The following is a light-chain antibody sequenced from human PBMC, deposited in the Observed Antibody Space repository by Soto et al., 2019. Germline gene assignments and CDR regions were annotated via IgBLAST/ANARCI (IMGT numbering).Light chain of an antibody. Sequence: EIVMTQSPATLSVSPGERATLSCRASQSVNSNLAWYQQKPGQAPRLLIYGASTRATGIPARFSGSGSGTEFTLNISSLQSEDFAVYYCQQYDYWPPFTFGPGTKVDIK. CDR2: GAS. V-gene: IGKV3-15*01. CDR1: QSVNSN. J-gene: IGKJ3*01. CDR3: QQYDYWPPFT.